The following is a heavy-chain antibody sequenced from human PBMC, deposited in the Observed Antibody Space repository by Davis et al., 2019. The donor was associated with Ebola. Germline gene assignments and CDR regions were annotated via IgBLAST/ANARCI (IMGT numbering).Heavy chain of an antibody. V-gene: IGHV1-18*04. CDR2: ISAYNGNT. CDR3: ARENYSGRPYYYYYYGMDV. CDR1: GYTFTSYG. J-gene: IGHJ6*02. D-gene: IGHD1-26*01. Sequence: ASVKVSCKASGYTFTSYGISWVRQAPGQGLEWMGWISAYNGNTNYAQKLQGRVTMTTDTSTSTAYMELRSLRSDDTAVYYCARENYSGRPYYYYYYGMDVWGQGTTVTVSS.